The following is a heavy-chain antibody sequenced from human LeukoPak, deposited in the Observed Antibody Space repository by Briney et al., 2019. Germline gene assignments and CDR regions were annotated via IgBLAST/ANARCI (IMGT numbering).Heavy chain of an antibody. J-gene: IGHJ4*02. D-gene: IGHD6-6*01. CDR3: AKDRPNGFDY. CDR2: ADGSGAST. Sequence: GGSLRLSCTAAGFTLRSYAMSWVRQAPGKGLVWISAADGSGASTYYADSVRGRFAVSRDNSKNTLYLQMSSLRAEDTAVYYCAKDRPNGFDYWGQGTLVTVSS. CDR1: GFTLRSYA. V-gene: IGHV3-23*01.